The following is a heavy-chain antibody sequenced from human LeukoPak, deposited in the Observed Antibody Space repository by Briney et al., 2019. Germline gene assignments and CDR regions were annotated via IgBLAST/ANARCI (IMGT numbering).Heavy chain of an antibody. CDR1: GGSFSGYY. Sequence: SETLSLTCAVYGGSFSGYYWSWIRQPPGKGLEWIGEINHSGSTNYNPSLKSRVTISVDTSKNQFSLKLSSVTAADTAVYYCARDLDAAMGVFDYWGQGTLVTVSS. CDR2: INHSGST. CDR3: ARDLDAAMGVFDY. J-gene: IGHJ4*02. V-gene: IGHV4-34*09. D-gene: IGHD5-18*01.